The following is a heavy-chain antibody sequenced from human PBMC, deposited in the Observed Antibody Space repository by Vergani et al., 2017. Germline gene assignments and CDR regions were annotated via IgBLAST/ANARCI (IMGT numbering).Heavy chain of an antibody. V-gene: IGHV1-18*01. CDR1: GYTFTSYG. J-gene: IGHJ6*02. CDR3: AEDLRNGDRRPHCGYYYYYGMDV. Sequence: QVQLVQSGAEVKKPGASVKVSCKASGYTFTSYGISWVRQAPGQGLEWMGWISAYNGNTNYAQKLQGRVTMTTDTSTSTAYMELRSLRSDDTAVYYCAEDLRNGDRRPHCGYYYYYGMDVWGQGTTVTVSS. CDR2: ISAYNGNT. D-gene: IGHD2-21*01.